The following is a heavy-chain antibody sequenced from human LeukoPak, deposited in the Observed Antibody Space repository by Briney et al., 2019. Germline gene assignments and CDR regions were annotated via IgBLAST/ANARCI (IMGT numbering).Heavy chain of an antibody. Sequence: GGSLRLSCAASGFTFSSYSMNWVRQAPGKGLEWVSSISSSSSYIYYADSVKGRFTISRDNAKNSLYLQMNSLRAEDTAVYYCARDDGYNLVEGYWGQGTLVTVSS. CDR3: ARDDGYNLVEGY. J-gene: IGHJ4*02. V-gene: IGHV3-21*01. D-gene: IGHD5-24*01. CDR1: GFTFSSYS. CDR2: ISSSSSYI.